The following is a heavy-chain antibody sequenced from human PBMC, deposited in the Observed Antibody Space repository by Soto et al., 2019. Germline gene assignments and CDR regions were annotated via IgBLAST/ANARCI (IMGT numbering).Heavy chain of an antibody. J-gene: IGHJ4*02. CDR2: IRNKENGYTI. Sequence: EVQLVESGGGLVQPGGSLSISCAASGFIFSDHYMDWVRQAPGKGPEWIGRIRNKENGYTIEYAESVKDRFIISRDNLENSLHLQMTSLRAEDTAVYYCVREPQLTSVTAFDYWGQGTLVTVSS. CDR3: VREPQLTSVTAFDY. D-gene: IGHD4-17*01. V-gene: IGHV3-72*01. CDR1: GFIFSDHY.